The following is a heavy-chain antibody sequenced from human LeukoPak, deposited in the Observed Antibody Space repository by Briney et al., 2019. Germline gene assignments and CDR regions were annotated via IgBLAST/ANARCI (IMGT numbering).Heavy chain of an antibody. CDR3: ARDGIGGQLVQLGNWFDP. J-gene: IGHJ5*02. CDR1: GFTFSRFG. V-gene: IGHV3-33*08. D-gene: IGHD6-13*01. Sequence: PGGSLRLSCAASGFTFSRFGMHWFRKAPGKGLKGVAVIGYNGSNKYYADSVKGRFTISRDNSKNTLYLQMNSLRAEDTAVYYCARDGIGGQLVQLGNWFDPWGQGTLVTVSS. CDR2: IGYNGSNK.